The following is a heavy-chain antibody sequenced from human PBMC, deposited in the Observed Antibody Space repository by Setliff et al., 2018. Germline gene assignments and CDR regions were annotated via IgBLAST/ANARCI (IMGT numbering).Heavy chain of an antibody. V-gene: IGHV4-34*01. Sequence: SETLSLTCAVYGGSFSGYYWSWIRQPPGKGLEWIGEINHSGSTNYNPSLKSRVTISVDTSKNQFSLKLSSVTAADTAVYYCARGFYYYHYYYMDVWGKGTTVTVSS. CDR1: GGSFSGYY. CDR3: ARGFYYYHYYYMDV. J-gene: IGHJ6*03. CDR2: INHSGST.